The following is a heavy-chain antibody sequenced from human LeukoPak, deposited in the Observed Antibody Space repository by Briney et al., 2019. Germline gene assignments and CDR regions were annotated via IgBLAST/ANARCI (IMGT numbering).Heavy chain of an antibody. V-gene: IGHV3-48*03. CDR2: ISSSGSTI. CDR1: GFTFSSYE. J-gene: IGHJ6*03. Sequence: GGSLRLSCAASGFTFSSYEMNWVRQAPGKGLEWVSYISSSGSTIYYADSVKGRFTISRDNAKNSLYLQMNSLRAEDTAVYYCARDFATWFGESYLAYYMDVWGKGTTVTISS. D-gene: IGHD3-10*01. CDR3: ARDFATWFGESYLAYYMDV.